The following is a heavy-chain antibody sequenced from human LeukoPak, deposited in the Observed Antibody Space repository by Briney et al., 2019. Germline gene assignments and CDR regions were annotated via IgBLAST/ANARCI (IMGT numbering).Heavy chain of an antibody. D-gene: IGHD3-22*01. CDR1: GFTFSSYA. CDR3: ATLPRITMIVVVGFDY. J-gene: IGHJ4*02. Sequence: GGSLRLSCAASGFTFSSYAMSWVRQAPGKGLEWVSAISGSGGSTYYADSVKGRFTISRDNSKNTLYLQMNSLRAEDTAVYYCATLPRITMIVVVGFDYWGQGTLVIVSS. V-gene: IGHV3-23*01. CDR2: ISGSGGST.